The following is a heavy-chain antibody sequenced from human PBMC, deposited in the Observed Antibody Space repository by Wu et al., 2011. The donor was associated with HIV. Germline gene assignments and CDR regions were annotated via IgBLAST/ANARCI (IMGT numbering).Heavy chain of an antibody. CDR1: GGSVSTFG. Sequence: QVQLVQSGTELKKPGSSVKVSCKASGGSVSTFGISWVRQAPGQGLEWLGGIIPMFEITNYAQRFQGRLTITADKPTVTFYMELSSLRSDDTAVYYCASQPSCGGECYFGYYYYMDVWGEGTTVIVSS. J-gene: IGHJ6*03. V-gene: IGHV1-69*14. CDR3: ASQPSCGGECYFGYYYYMDV. CDR2: IIPMFEIT. D-gene: IGHD2-21*01.